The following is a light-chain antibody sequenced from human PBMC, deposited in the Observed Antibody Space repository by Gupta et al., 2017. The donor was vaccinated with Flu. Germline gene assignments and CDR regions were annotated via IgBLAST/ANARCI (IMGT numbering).Light chain of an antibody. Sequence: DILVTQSPLSLPGTPAEPASISCRSSQSRLHSNGYNYLDWFLQKPGQSPQLLIYLGSNRASGVPDRFSGSGSGTDFTLKISRVEAEDVGVYYCMEALQIPYIFGQGTRLEI. CDR1: QSRLHSNGYNY. CDR2: LGS. V-gene: IGKV2-28*01. J-gene: IGKJ2*01. CDR3: MEALQIPYI.